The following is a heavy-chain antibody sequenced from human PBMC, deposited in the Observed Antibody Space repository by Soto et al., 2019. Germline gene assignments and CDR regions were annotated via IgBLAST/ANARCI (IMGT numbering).Heavy chain of an antibody. J-gene: IGHJ6*03. CDR2: IKQDGSEK. D-gene: IGHD3-10*01. CDR3: ARVGGWYYYYYMDV. Sequence: PGGSLRLSCAASGFTFSSYWMSWVRQAPGKGLEWVANIKQDGSEKYYVDSVKGRFTISRDNAKNSLYLQMNSLRAEDTAVYYCARVGGWYYYYYMDVWGKGTTVTVSS. CDR1: GFTFSSYW. V-gene: IGHV3-7*01.